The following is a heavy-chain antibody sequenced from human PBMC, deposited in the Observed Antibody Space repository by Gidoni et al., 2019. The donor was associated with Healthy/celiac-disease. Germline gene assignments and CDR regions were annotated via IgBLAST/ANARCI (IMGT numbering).Heavy chain of an antibody. CDR1: AFTFSSYA. J-gene: IGHJ5*02. V-gene: IGHV3-23*01. Sequence: EVQLLESGGGLVQPGGSLRRSCAAPAFTFSSYAMSWVRQAPGKGLVWFSAIIGSGGSTYYADSVKGRFTISRDNSKNTLYLQMNSLRAEDTAVYYCAKGGSSGWFNWFDPWGQGTLVTVSS. CDR2: IIGSGGST. CDR3: AKGGSSGWFNWFDP. D-gene: IGHD6-19*01.